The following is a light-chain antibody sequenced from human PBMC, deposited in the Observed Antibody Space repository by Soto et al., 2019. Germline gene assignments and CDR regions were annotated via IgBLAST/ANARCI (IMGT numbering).Light chain of an antibody. Sequence: QSVLTQPASVSGSPGQSITISCTGTSSDVGGYNYVSWYQQHPGKAPKLMIYEVSNRPSGVSNRFSGSKSGNTASLTISGLQAEEEADYYCSSYTSSSTSYVFGTGTKV. CDR2: EVS. CDR3: SSYTSSSTSYV. J-gene: IGLJ1*01. CDR1: SSDVGGYNY. V-gene: IGLV2-14*01.